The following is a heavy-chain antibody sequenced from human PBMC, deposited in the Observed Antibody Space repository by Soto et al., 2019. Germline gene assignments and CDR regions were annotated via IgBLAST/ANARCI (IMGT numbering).Heavy chain of an antibody. CDR2: ISWNSGSI. J-gene: IGHJ2*01. Sequence: EVQLVESGGGLVQPGRSLRLSCAASGFTFDDYAMHWVRQAPGKGLEWVSGISWNSGSIGYADSVKGRFTISRDNAKNSLYLQMNSPRAEDTALYYCAKRGEQWEWYFELWGRGTLVTVSS. D-gene: IGHD1-26*01. CDR3: AKRGEQWEWYFEL. V-gene: IGHV3-9*01. CDR1: GFTFDDYA.